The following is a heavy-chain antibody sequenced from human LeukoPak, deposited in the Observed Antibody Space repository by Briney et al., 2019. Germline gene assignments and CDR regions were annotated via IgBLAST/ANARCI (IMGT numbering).Heavy chain of an antibody. CDR1: GFTFSSYG. Sequence: GGSLRLSCAASGFTFSSYGMHWVRQAPGKGLEWVAVIWYDGSNKYYADSVKGRFTISRDNSKNTLYLQMNSLRAEDTAVYYCAREPDIVVVPAAMFFDYWGQGTLVTVSS. J-gene: IGHJ4*02. V-gene: IGHV3-33*01. CDR2: IWYDGSNK. CDR3: AREPDIVVVPAAMFFDY. D-gene: IGHD2-2*01.